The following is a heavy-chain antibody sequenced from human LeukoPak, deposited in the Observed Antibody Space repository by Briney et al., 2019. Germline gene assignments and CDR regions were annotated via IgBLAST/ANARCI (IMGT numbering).Heavy chain of an antibody. CDR2: IYIGGDT. CDR3: ARGIPITSGWYYFDY. V-gene: IGHV4-4*07. D-gene: IGHD6-19*01. J-gene: IGHJ4*02. CDR1: GFSVSRYF. Sequence: PSETLCLSCAASGFSVSRYFLSWIRQPAGKGLEWIGLIYIGGDTNYNPSLKSRVTMSVDTSKNQLSLKLSSVTAADTAVYYCARGIPITSGWYYFDYWGQGTPVTVSS.